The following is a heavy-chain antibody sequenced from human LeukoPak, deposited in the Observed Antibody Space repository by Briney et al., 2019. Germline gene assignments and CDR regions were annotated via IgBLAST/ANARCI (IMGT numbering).Heavy chain of an antibody. Sequence: GGSLRLSCAASGFTFSSFWMSWVRQAPGKGLEWVANINQDGSEKYYVDSVKGRFTISRDNAKNSLYLQMSSLRAEDTAVYYCASSGSSWYGAFDIWGQGTMVTVSS. CDR1: GFTFSSFW. V-gene: IGHV3-7*01. CDR3: ASSGSSWYGAFDI. CDR2: INQDGSEK. D-gene: IGHD6-13*01. J-gene: IGHJ3*02.